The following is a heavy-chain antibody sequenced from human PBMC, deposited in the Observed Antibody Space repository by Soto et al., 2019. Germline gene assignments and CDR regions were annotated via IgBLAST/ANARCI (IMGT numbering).Heavy chain of an antibody. D-gene: IGHD3-3*01. V-gene: IGHV4-59*01. CDR2: IYYSGST. Sequence: SETLSLTCTVSGGSISSYYWSWIRQPPGKGLEWIGYIYYSGSTNYNPSLKSRVTISVDTSKNQFSLKLSSVTAADTAVYYCAGAPYDFWSGYEFYWGQGTLVTVSS. CDR3: AGAPYDFWSGYEFY. CDR1: GGSISSYY. J-gene: IGHJ4*02.